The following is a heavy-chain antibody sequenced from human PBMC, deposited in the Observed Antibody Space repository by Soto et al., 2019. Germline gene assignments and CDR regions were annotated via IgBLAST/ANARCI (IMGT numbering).Heavy chain of an antibody. V-gene: IGHV4-59*08. Sequence: SETLSLTCTVSGGSISSYYWSWIRQPPGKGLEWIGYIYYSGSTNYNPSLKSRVTISVDTSKNQFSLKLSSVTAADTAVYYCARHADILTGYYNGYYFDYWGQGTLVTVSS. J-gene: IGHJ4*02. D-gene: IGHD3-9*01. CDR3: ARHADILTGYYNGYYFDY. CDR1: GGSISSYY. CDR2: IYYSGST.